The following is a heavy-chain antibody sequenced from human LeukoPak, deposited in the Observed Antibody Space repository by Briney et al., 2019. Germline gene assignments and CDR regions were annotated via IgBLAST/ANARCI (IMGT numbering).Heavy chain of an antibody. Sequence: SETLSLTCTVSDDSISSSAYYWGWIRQPPGKGREWIGSIYYSGSTYYNPSLESRVTISIDTSKNHFSLRLNSLTAADTAVYYCGRWKGVRHCYMDVWGKGTTVTVSS. CDR3: GRWKGVRHCYMDV. J-gene: IGHJ6*03. V-gene: IGHV4-39*02. CDR1: DDSISSSAYY. D-gene: IGHD1-1*01. CDR2: IYYSGST.